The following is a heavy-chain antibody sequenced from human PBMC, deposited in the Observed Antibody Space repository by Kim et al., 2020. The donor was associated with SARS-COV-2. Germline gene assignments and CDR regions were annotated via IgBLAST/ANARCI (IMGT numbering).Heavy chain of an antibody. CDR1: GFSFSTYA. D-gene: IGHD3-10*01. CDR2: ISFDGSNK. Sequence: GGSLRLSCVASGFSFSTYAMHWVRQAPGKGLEWVALISFDGSNKYYADSVKGRFTISRDNSKNTLYLQMNSLRTEDTAVYYSAKDDTGSGSYLPDYWGQGTPVTVSS. J-gene: IGHJ4*02. V-gene: IGHV3-30-3*01. CDR3: AKDDTGSGSYLPDY.